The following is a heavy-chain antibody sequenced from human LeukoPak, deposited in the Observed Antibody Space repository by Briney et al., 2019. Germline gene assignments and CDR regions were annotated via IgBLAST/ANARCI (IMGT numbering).Heavy chain of an antibody. CDR3: AVVAAADAFDI. J-gene: IGHJ3*02. CDR2: INPNSGGT. CDR1: GYTFTGYY. D-gene: IGHD6-13*01. V-gene: IGHV1-2*02. Sequence: ASVKVSCKASGYTFTGYYMHWVREAPGQGLEWMGWINPNSGGTNYAQKFQGRVTMTRDTSISTAYMEPSRLRSDDTAVYYCAVVAAADAFDIWGQGTMVTVSS.